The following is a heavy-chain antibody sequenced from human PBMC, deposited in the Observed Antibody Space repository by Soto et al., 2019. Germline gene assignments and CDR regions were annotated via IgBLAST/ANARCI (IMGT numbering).Heavy chain of an antibody. CDR1: GYSFITYW. V-gene: IGHV5-51*01. J-gene: IGHJ6*02. Sequence: GESLKISCKGSGYSFITYWIAWVRQKPGKGLEWMGIIDPADSETKYSPSFQGQVTISVDKSTNTAYLQWSSLKASDTAKYYCARLGQGGYVQGMDVWGQGXTVTVYS. CDR2: IDPADSET. D-gene: IGHD5-12*01. CDR3: ARLGQGGYVQGMDV.